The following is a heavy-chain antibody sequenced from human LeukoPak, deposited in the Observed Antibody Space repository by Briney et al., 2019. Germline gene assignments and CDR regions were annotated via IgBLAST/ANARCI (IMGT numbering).Heavy chain of an antibody. CDR1: GFTFGSYG. D-gene: IGHD4-23*01. V-gene: IGHV3-30*02. Sequence: GGSLRLSCAASGFTFGSYGMHWVRQAPGKGLEWVAFIRYDGSNKYYADSVKGRFTISRDNSKNTLYLQMNSLRAEDTAVYYCAKDKIRTVGRWFDPWGQGTLVTVSS. CDR3: AKDKIRTVGRWFDP. J-gene: IGHJ5*02. CDR2: IRYDGSNK.